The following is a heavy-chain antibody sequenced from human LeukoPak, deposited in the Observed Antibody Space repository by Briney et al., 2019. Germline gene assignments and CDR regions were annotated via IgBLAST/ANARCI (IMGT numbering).Heavy chain of an antibody. J-gene: IGHJ4*02. CDR1: GGTFSSYA. CDR3: ASHHPSSGYYFYYFDY. CDR2: IIPIFGTA. V-gene: IGHV1-69*05. Sequence: ASVKVSCKASGGTFSSYAISWVRQAPGQGLEWMGRIIPIFGTANYAQKFQGRVTITTDESTSTAYMELSSLRSEDTAVYYCASHHPSSGYYFYYFDYWGQGTLVTVSS. D-gene: IGHD3-22*01.